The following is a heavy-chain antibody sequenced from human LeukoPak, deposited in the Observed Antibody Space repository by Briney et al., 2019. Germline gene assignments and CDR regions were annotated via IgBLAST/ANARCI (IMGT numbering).Heavy chain of an antibody. J-gene: IGHJ4*02. CDR3: ARSPLSSSGWYRADY. D-gene: IGHD6-19*01. CDR2: MDSSGSS. CDR1: GGSIRMYY. V-gene: IGHV4-4*07. Sequence: SETLSLTCTVSGGSIRMYYWNWIRQPAGKELEWIGRMDSSGSSTYSPSLGSRVTMSVDSSKSQISLNLNSVTAADTAMYYCARSPLSSSGWYRADYWGQGTLVTVSS.